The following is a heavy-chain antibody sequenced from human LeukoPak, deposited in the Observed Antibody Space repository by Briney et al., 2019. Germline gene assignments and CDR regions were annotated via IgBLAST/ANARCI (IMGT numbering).Heavy chain of an antibody. CDR2: ISGSGGST. J-gene: IGHJ4*02. CDR1: GFTFSSYA. V-gene: IGHV3-23*01. CDR3: AKDLIWFGGPFDY. D-gene: IGHD3-10*01. Sequence: PGGSLRLSCAASGFTFSSYAMSWVRQAPGKGLEWVSAISGSGGSTYYADSVKGRFTISRDNSKNTLYLQMNSLRAEDTAVYHCAKDLIWFGGPFDYWGQGTLVTVSS.